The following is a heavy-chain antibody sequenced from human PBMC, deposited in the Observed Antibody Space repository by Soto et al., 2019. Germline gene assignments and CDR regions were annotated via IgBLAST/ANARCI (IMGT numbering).Heavy chain of an antibody. V-gene: IGHV3-21*01. J-gene: IGHJ6*02. Sequence: PWGSLRLSCAASAFTFSSYSMNWVRQAPGKGLEWVSSISSSSSYIYYADSVKGRFTISRDNAKNSLYLQMNSLRAEDTAVYYCARDSLYGIVGPDYYYYGMDLWGQG. CDR2: ISSSSSYI. D-gene: IGHD1-26*01. CDR3: ARDSLYGIVGPDYYYYGMDL. CDR1: AFTFSSYS.